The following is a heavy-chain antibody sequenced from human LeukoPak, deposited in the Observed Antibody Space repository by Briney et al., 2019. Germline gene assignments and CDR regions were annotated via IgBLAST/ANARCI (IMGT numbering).Heavy chain of an antibody. CDR3: ARVRDGYNDAYDI. J-gene: IGHJ3*02. CDR2: IKPSGGNT. Sequence: ASLKFSCKTSGYSFTSYNLHWVRQAPGQRRKWMGIIKPSGGNTNYAQKFQGRVTMTRDTSTSTVYMELSSLKSEDTAVYYCARVRDGYNDAYDIWGQGTMVTVSS. CDR1: GYSFTSYN. V-gene: IGHV1-46*01. D-gene: IGHD5-24*01.